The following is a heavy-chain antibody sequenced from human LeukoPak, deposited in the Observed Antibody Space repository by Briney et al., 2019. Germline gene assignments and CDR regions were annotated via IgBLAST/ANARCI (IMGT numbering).Heavy chain of an antibody. D-gene: IGHD5-18*01. J-gene: IGHJ4*02. V-gene: IGHV1-2*02. CDR3: ARDRRRIQLWSWTW. CDR2: INPNSGGT. CDR1: GYTFTGYY. Sequence: ASVKVSCKASGYTFTGYYMHWVRQAPGQGLEWMGWINPNSGGTNYAQKLQGRVTMTRDTSISTAYMELSRLRSDDTAVYYCARDRRRIQLWSWTWWGQGTLVTVSS.